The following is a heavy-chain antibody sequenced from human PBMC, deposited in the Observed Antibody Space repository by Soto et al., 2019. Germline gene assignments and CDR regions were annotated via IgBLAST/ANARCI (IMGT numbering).Heavy chain of an antibody. CDR2: IYYSGST. CDR1: GGSISSSSYY. V-gene: IGHV4-39*01. D-gene: IGHD6-19*01. Sequence: PSETLSLTCTVSGGSISSSSYYWGWIRQPPGKGLEWIGSIYYSGSTYYNPSLKSRVTISVDTSKNQFSLKLSSVTAADTAVYYCAGLNGYSSGWYWFDPWGQGTLVTVSS. J-gene: IGHJ5*02. CDR3: AGLNGYSSGWYWFDP.